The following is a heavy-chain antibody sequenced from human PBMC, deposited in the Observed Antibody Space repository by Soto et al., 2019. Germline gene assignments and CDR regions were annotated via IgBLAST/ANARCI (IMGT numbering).Heavy chain of an antibody. V-gene: IGHV3-48*04. CDR2: ISSSSSTI. D-gene: IGHD7-27*01. Sequence: GGSLRLSCAASGFTFSSYSMNWVRQAPGKGLEWFSYISSSSSTIYYADSVKGRFTISRDNAKNSLYLQMNSLRAEDTAVYYCARDKTGGSFDYWGQGTLVTVSS. CDR1: GFTFSSYS. J-gene: IGHJ4*02. CDR3: ARDKTGGSFDY.